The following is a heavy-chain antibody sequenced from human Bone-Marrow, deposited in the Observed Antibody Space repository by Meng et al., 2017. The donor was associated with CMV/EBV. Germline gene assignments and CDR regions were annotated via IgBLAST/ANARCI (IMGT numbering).Heavy chain of an antibody. CDR1: GGTFSSYA. CDR3: ARERFQLLLSIYYYYGMDV. J-gene: IGHJ6*02. CDR2: IIPIFGTA. Sequence: SVKVSCKASGGTFSSYAISWVRQAPGQGLEWMGGIIPIFGTANYAQKFQGRVTITTDESTSTAYMELSSLRSDDTAVYYCARERFQLLLSIYYYYGMDVWGQGTTVTVSS. D-gene: IGHD2-2*01. V-gene: IGHV1-69*05.